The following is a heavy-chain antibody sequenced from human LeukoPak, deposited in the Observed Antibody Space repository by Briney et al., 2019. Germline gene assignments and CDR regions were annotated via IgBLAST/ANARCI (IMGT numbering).Heavy chain of an antibody. CDR2: MKSDGSGT. D-gene: IGHD2-15*01. Sequence: PGGSLRLSCAASGSTFSGYWMHWVRQAPGKGLVWVSRMKSDGSGTTYAASVKGRFTISRDNAKNTLYLEMNSLRAEDTAVYYCARTFAAAHIDYWGQGTLVTVSS. CDR3: ARTFAAAHIDY. V-gene: IGHV3-74*01. J-gene: IGHJ4*02. CDR1: GSTFSGYW.